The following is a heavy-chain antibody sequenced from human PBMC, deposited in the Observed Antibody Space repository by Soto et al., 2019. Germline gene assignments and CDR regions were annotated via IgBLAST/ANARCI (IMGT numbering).Heavy chain of an antibody. CDR3: AREPVVVRGTDSASYYFDY. CDR1: GGTFSSYA. J-gene: IGHJ4*02. D-gene: IGHD3-10*01. V-gene: IGHV1-69*01. CDR2: IIPIFGTA. Sequence: QVQLVQSGAEEKKRASSVKVSCKASGGTFSSYAISWVRQAPGQGLEWMGGIIPIFGTANYAQKFQGRVTITADESTSTAYMELSSLRSEDTAVYYCAREPVVVRGTDSASYYFDYWGQGTLVTVSS.